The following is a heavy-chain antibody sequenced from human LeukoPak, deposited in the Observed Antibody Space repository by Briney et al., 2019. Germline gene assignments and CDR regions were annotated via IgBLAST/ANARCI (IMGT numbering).Heavy chain of an antibody. D-gene: IGHD6-19*01. CDR3: ARGAVAGTPPVDY. V-gene: IGHV3-48*03. Sequence: GGSLRLSCAASGFTFSSHEMNWVRQAPGKGLEWLSYISGSGDTMYYADPVRGRFTISRDNAKNSLYLQMNSLRTEDSALYSCARGAVAGTPPVDYWGPGTLVTVSS. CDR1: GFTFSSHE. CDR2: ISGSGDTM. J-gene: IGHJ4*02.